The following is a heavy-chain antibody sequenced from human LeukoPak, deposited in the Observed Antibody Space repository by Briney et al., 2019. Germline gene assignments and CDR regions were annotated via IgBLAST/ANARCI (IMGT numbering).Heavy chain of an antibody. CDR3: ARRGYCSGGSCYWDY. V-gene: IGHV4-59*08. D-gene: IGHD2-15*01. CDR1: GGXISPFY. CDR2: IYYSGST. Sequence: SETLSLTCTVSGGXISPFYCSWIRQPPGRGLEWIAYIYYSGSTAYNPSLKSRVAISVDTSNNQVSLKLSSVTAADTAVYYCARRGYCSGGSCYWDYWGQGTLVTVSS. J-gene: IGHJ4*02.